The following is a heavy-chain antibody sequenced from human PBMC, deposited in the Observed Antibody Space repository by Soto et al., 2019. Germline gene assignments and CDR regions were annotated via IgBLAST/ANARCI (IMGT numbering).Heavy chain of an antibody. J-gene: IGHJ4*02. CDR3: AHRPSGWYLFDY. V-gene: IGHV4-59*01. D-gene: IGHD6-19*01. Sequence: SETLSLTCTVSGGSISSYFWSWIRQPPGKGLEWIGYIHYSGTSKYNPSLKSRVTISVDTSENQFSLHLTAVTAADTATYYCAHRPSGWYLFDYWGQGTLVTVSS. CDR2: IHYSGTS. CDR1: GGSISSYF.